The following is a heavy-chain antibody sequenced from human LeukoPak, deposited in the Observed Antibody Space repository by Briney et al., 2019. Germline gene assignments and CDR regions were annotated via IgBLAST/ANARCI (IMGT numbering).Heavy chain of an antibody. CDR2: ISYDGRKT. Sequence: PGGSLRLSCAASGFTFSTYEMNWVRQAPGRGLEWLAVISYDGRKTDYADSVKGRLTISRDNSKNTVYLQMNGLRAEDRAMYYCARTVSYGSGSYADYWGQGTLVSVSS. V-gene: IGHV3-30*04. CDR1: GFTFSTYE. J-gene: IGHJ4*02. D-gene: IGHD3-10*01. CDR3: ARTVSYGSGSYADY.